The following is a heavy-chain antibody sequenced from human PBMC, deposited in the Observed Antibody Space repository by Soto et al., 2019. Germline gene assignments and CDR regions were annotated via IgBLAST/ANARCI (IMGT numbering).Heavy chain of an antibody. CDR1: GFTFSSYW. D-gene: IGHD2-15*01. Sequence: GGSLRLSCAASGFTFSSYWMSWVRQAPGKGLEWVANIKQDGSEKYYVDSVKGRFTISRDNAKNSLYLQMNSLRAEDTAVYYCARARGNIVVVVAATGNRKYYFDYWGQGTLVTVSS. CDR3: ARARGNIVVVVAATGNRKYYFDY. J-gene: IGHJ4*02. CDR2: IKQDGSEK. V-gene: IGHV3-7*01.